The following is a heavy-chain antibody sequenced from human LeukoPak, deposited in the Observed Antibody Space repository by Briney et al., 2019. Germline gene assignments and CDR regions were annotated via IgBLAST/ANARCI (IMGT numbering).Heavy chain of an antibody. D-gene: IGHD3-22*01. CDR2: INPNSGGT. CDR3: ARAQEYYYDSSGTSNWFDP. CDR1: GYTFTDYY. Sequence: ASVKVSCKTSGYTFTDYYMYWVRQAPGQGLEWMGWINPNSGGTNYAQRFQGRVTMTRDTSISTAYMELSRLRSDDTAVYYCARAQEYYYDSSGTSNWFDPWGQGTLVTVSS. J-gene: IGHJ5*02. V-gene: IGHV1-2*02.